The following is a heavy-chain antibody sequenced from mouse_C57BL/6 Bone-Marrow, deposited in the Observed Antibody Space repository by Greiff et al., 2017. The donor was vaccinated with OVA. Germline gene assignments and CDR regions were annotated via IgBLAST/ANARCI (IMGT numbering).Heavy chain of an antibody. D-gene: IGHD1-1*01. CDR2: INPGSGGT. V-gene: IGHV1-54*01. Sequence: QVQLKESGAELVRPGTSVKVSCKASGYAFTNYLIEWVKQRPGQGLEWIGVINPGSGGTNYNEKFKGKATLTADKSSSTAYMQLSSLTSEDSAVYFCARSRITTVPMDYWGQGTSVTVSS. CDR1: GYAFTNYL. CDR3: ARSRITTVPMDY. J-gene: IGHJ4*01.